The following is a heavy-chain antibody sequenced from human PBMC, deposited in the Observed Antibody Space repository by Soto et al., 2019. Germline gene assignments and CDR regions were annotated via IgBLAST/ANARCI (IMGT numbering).Heavy chain of an antibody. D-gene: IGHD1-1*01. CDR3: ARDFTRTGTGGYNWFDP. V-gene: IGHV3-7*03. Sequence: EVQLVESGGGLVQPGGSLRLSCAASGFTFSSYWMSWVRQAPGKGLEWVANIKQDGSEKYYVYSVNGRFTISRDNSKNSPYMPMNSQRAGDTAVYSCARDFTRTGTGGYNWFDPWGQGTLVTVSS. CDR1: GFTFSSYW. CDR2: IKQDGSEK. J-gene: IGHJ5*02.